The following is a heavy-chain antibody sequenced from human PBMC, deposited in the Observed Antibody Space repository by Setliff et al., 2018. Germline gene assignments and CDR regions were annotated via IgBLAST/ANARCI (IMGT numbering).Heavy chain of an antibody. CDR3: AREKVVVVSATSYHYYMDV. CDR1: EGTFSNIG. V-gene: IGHV1-69*05. Sequence: ASVKVSCKASEGTFSNIGISWVRQAPGQGLEWMGGIILLFGTTNYAQESQGRVTITTDESTNTAYMELSSLRSEDTAMYYCAREKVVVVSATSYHYYMDVWGKGTTVTVSS. D-gene: IGHD2-15*01. J-gene: IGHJ6*03. CDR2: IILLFGTT.